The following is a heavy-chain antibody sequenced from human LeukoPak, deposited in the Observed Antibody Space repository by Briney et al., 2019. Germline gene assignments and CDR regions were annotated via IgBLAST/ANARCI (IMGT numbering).Heavy chain of an antibody. Sequence: ASVKVSCTASGYTFTSYDINWVRQAPGQGLEWMGWMNPNSGNTGYAQKFQGRVTMTRNTSISTAYMELSSLRSEDTAVYYCARAILGRYYDSFSGYYPHPYYFDYWVQGTLVTVSS. V-gene: IGHV1-8*01. CDR2: MNPNSGNT. D-gene: IGHD3-3*01. CDR1: GYTFTSYD. J-gene: IGHJ4*02. CDR3: ARAILGRYYDSFSGYYPHPYYFDY.